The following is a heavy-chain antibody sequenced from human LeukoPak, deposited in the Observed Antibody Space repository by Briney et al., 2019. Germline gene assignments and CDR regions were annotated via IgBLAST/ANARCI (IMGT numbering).Heavy chain of an antibody. D-gene: IGHD3-22*01. V-gene: IGHV3-30-3*01. CDR2: ISYDGSNR. CDR1: GFTFSSYA. CDR3: ARDGVITRNDAFDI. J-gene: IGHJ3*02. Sequence: GGSLRLSCAASGFTFSSYAMHWVRQAPGKGLEWVAVISYDGSNRYYADSVKGRFTISRDNSKNTLYLQMNSLRAEDTAVYYCARDGVITRNDAFDIWGQGTMVTVSS.